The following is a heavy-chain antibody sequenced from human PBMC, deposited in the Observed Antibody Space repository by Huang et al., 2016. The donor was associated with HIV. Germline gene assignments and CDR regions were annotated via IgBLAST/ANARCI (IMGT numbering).Heavy chain of an antibody. CDR2: IYHSGST. CDR3: ARVASYDSISYYFDH. J-gene: IGHJ4*02. V-gene: IGHV4-30-2*01. Sequence: QLQLQESGSRLVKPSQTLSLTCAVSGASISASYSWTWIRQPPGKGPEWLGYIYHSGSTSYNPSVKRRVTRSMDTSKNEFSLKLTSVTAADSAVYYCARVASYDSISYYFDHWGQGALVTVSS. CDR1: GASISASYS. D-gene: IGHD3-22*01.